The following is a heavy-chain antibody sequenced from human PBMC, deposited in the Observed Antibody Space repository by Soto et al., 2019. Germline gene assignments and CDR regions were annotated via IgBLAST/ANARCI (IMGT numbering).Heavy chain of an antibody. CDR3: ARAGSPFHSDSTGYWGFHY. CDR2: VNPDGTIT. D-gene: IGHD3-9*01. Sequence: GGSLRLSXAASGYTFRHYWMHWVRQAPGEGLVWVSRVNPDGTITTYADSVKGRFTISRDNPKNPLYLQMNSLRTEDTALYYCARAGSPFHSDSTGYWGFHYWGQGTLVTVS. CDR1: GYTFRHYW. J-gene: IGHJ4*02. V-gene: IGHV3-74*01.